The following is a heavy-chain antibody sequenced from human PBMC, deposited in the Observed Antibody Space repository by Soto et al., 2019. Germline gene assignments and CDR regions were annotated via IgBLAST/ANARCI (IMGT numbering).Heavy chain of an antibody. CDR2: ISSSSSYI. CDR3: ARDYYDSSRYLAFLDY. J-gene: IGHJ4*02. Sequence: GGSLRLSCAASGFTFSSYSMNWVRQAPGKGLEWVSSISSSSSYIYYADSVKGRFTISRDNAKNSLYLQMNSLRAEDTAVYYCARDYYDSSRYLAFLDYWGQGTLVTVSS. V-gene: IGHV3-21*01. D-gene: IGHD3-22*01. CDR1: GFTFSSYS.